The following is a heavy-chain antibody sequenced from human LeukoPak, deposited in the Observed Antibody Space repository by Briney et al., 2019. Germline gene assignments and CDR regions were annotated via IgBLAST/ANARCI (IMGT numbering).Heavy chain of an antibody. Sequence: GRSLRLSCAASGFTFSSYGMHWVRQAPGKGLEWVAVISYDGSNKYYADSVKGRFTISRDNSKNTLYLQMNSLRAEDTAVYCCAKEGRAYYYDSSGYYDAFDIWGQGTMVTVSS. CDR2: ISYDGSNK. D-gene: IGHD3-22*01. CDR1: GFTFSSYG. J-gene: IGHJ3*02. V-gene: IGHV3-30*18. CDR3: AKEGRAYYYDSSGYYDAFDI.